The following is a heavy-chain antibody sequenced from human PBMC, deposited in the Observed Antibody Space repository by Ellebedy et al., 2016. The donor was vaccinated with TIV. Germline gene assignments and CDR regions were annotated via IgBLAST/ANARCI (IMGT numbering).Heavy chain of an antibody. CDR2: INPNSGDT. V-gene: IGHV1-2*02. Sequence: AASVKVSCKASGYTFTGYYMHWVRHAPGQGLEWMGWINPNSGDTEYAQKFQGGGTMTRDTSISTAYMELSWLRSDDTAVYYCARGCSSISCSGDYYYSMVFWGQGTTVTVSS. J-gene: IGHJ6*02. CDR1: GYTFTGYY. CDR3: ARGCSSISCSGDYYYSMVF. D-gene: IGHD2-2*01.